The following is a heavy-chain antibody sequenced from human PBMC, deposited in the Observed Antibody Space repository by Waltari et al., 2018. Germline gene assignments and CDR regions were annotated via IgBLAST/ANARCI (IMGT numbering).Heavy chain of an antibody. CDR2: ISGSGDNT. Sequence: EVQLLESGGGLVQPGGSLRLSCAASGFAFSNYAMTWVRQAPGKGLGLVSSISGSGDNTYYADSGKGRFTVSRDNSKNTRFLQMNSLRAEVRAVYFCAKDLTITMVQGVIPYYGMDVWGQGTTVTVSS. CDR1: GFAFSNYA. V-gene: IGHV3-23*01. D-gene: IGHD3-10*01. CDR3: AKDLTITMVQGVIPYYGMDV. J-gene: IGHJ6*02.